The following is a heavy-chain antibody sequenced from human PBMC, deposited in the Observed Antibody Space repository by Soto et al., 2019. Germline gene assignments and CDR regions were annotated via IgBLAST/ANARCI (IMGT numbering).Heavy chain of an antibody. D-gene: IGHD3-10*01. Sequence: QITLKESGPTLVKPTQTLTLTCTFSGFSLSTSGVGVGWIRQPPGKALEWLALIYWNDDRLYSPSLKNRLTITKDISKNPVVLTMTKMDPVDTATYYCVHRFGFGELKYWGQGALVTVSS. V-gene: IGHV2-5*01. CDR2: IYWNDDR. CDR3: VHRFGFGELKY. CDR1: GFSLSTSGVG. J-gene: IGHJ4*02.